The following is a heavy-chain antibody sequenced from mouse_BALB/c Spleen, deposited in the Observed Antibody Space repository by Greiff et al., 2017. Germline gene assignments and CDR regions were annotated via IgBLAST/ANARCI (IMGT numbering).Heavy chain of an antibody. V-gene: IGHV2-9*02. J-gene: IGHJ4*01. CDR2: IWAGGST. CDR3: ARDYYGSSYYYAMDY. D-gene: IGHD1-1*01. Sequence: VQLQQPGPGLVAPSQSLSITCTVSGFSLTSYGVHWVRQPPGKGLEWLGVIWAGGSTNYNSALMYRLSISKDNSKSQVFLKMNSLQTDDTAMYYCARDYYGSSYYYAMDYWGQGTSVTVSS. CDR1: GFSLTSYG.